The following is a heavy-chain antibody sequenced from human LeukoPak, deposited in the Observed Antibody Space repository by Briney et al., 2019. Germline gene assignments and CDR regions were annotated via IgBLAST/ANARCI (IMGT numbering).Heavy chain of an antibody. Sequence: SETLSLTCTVPGGSINSYYWSWIRQPPGKGLEWMGYIYYTGSTNFNPSLKSRVTMSVDTSQRQFSLKLTSVTAADTAVYFCARSRVIPAASTFDYWGQGTLVTVSS. J-gene: IGHJ4*02. D-gene: IGHD2-2*01. CDR3: ARSRVIPAASTFDY. CDR2: IYYTGST. CDR1: GGSINSYY. V-gene: IGHV4-59*01.